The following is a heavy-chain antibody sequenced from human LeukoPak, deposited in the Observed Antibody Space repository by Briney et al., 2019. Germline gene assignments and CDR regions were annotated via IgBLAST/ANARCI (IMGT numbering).Heavy chain of an antibody. Sequence: SETLSLACGVSGYSISSGYYWGWIRQSPGKGLEWIGSIFHSGKTYYNSSLTSRVTISVDTSKNQFSLKLTSVTAADTAVYYCARGDIPDFWGQGTLVTVSS. J-gene: IGHJ4*02. V-gene: IGHV4-38-2*01. CDR1: GYSISSGYY. CDR3: ARGDIPDF. D-gene: IGHD2-21*01. CDR2: IFHSGKT.